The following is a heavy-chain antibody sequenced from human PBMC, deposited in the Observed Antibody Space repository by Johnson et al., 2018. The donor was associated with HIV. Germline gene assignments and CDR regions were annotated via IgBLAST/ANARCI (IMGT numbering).Heavy chain of an antibody. CDR1: GFTFSDYY. J-gene: IGHJ3*02. D-gene: IGHD3-3*01. CDR3: ARQPDNFWSSDAFDI. CDR2: ISSSGSTI. V-gene: IGHV3-11*01. Sequence: QVQLVESGGGVVHPGRSLRLSCAASGFTFSDYYMSWIRQAPGKGLEWVSYISSSGSTIYYADSVKGRFTISRDNAKNALYLQMNSLRVEDTAIYYCARQPDNFWSSDAFDIWGQGTMVTVSS.